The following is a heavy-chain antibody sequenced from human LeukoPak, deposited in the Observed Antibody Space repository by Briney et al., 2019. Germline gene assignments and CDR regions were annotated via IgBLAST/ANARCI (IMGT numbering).Heavy chain of an antibody. J-gene: IGHJ4*02. CDR2: IYHSGST. D-gene: IGHD6-19*01. CDR3: ARASISVAFYFDY. Sequence: PSQTLSLTCAVSGGSISSGGYSWSWIRQPPGKGLEWIGYIYHSGSTNYNPSLNSRVTISVDTSKNQCSLKLTSVTAADTAVYYCARASISVAFYFDYWGRGSLGTVSS. CDR1: GGSISSGGYS. V-gene: IGHV4-30-2*01.